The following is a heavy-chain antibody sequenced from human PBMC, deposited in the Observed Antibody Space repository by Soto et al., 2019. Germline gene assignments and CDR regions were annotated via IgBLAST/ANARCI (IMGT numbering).Heavy chain of an antibody. Sequence: QVQLVQSGAEVKKPGASVKVSCKASGYTFSSYDINWVRXXXXQGLEWMGWLNPNSGDTGYAQKFQGRVTLTRNTSIXTAYXXXSSXTSXDTAVYYCATSGGGWYLYWGQGTLVTVSS. CDR3: ATSGGGWYLY. CDR1: GYTFSSYD. J-gene: IGHJ4*02. D-gene: IGHD6-19*01. V-gene: IGHV1-8*01. CDR2: LNPNSGDT.